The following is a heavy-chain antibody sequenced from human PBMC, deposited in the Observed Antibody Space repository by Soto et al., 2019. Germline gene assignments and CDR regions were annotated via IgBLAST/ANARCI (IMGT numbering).Heavy chain of an antibody. V-gene: IGHV2-26*01. CDR1: GFSLSNARMG. J-gene: IGHJ6*02. D-gene: IGHD6-13*01. CDR2: IFSNDEK. CDR3: ARMRLQQLSSDYYYYGMDV. Sequence: SGPTLVNPTETLTLTCTVSGFSLSNARMGVSWIRQPPGKALEWLAHIFSNDEKSYSTSLKSRLTISKDTSKSQVVLTMTNMDPVDTATYYCARMRLQQLSSDYYYYGMDVWGQGTTVTV.